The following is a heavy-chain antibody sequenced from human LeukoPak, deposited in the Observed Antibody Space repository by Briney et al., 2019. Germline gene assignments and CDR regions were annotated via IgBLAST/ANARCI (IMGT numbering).Heavy chain of an antibody. CDR1: GYTFTSYD. V-gene: IGHV1-8*01. D-gene: IGHD4-17*01. Sequence: AFVKVSCKASGYTFTSYDVNWVRQATGQGLEWMGYINPNSGHTTYAQRFQGRVTMTRDTSIRTVYLELSTLTSGHSAISYCARELRRDAYWGQGALVTVSS. J-gene: IGHJ4*02. CDR2: INPNSGHT. CDR3: ARELRRDAY.